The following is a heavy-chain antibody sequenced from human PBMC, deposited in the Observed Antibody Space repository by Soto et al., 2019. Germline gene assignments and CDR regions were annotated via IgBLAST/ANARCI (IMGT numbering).Heavy chain of an antibody. CDR3: ARDHITMVRGVIMTRRNWFDP. CDR1: GYTFTSYG. Sequence: QVQLVQSGAEVKKPGASVKVSCKASGYTFTSYGISWVRQAPGQGLEWMGWISAYNGNTNYAQKLQGRVTMTTDTSRSTAYMERRSLRSDDTAVYYCARDHITMVRGVIMTRRNWFDPWGQGTLVTVSS. CDR2: ISAYNGNT. J-gene: IGHJ5*02. D-gene: IGHD3-10*01. V-gene: IGHV1-18*01.